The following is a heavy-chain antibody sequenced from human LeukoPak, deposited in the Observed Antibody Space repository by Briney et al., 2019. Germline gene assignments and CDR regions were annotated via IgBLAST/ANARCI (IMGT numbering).Heavy chain of an antibody. J-gene: IGHJ3*02. V-gene: IGHV3-30-3*01. CDR3: AKDMSGYASNDAFDI. Sequence: GGSLRLSCAASGFTFSSYAMHWVRQAPGKGLEWVAVISYDGSNKYYADSVKGRSTISRDNAKNSLYLQMNSLRAEDTALYYCAKDMSGYASNDAFDIWGQGTMVTVSS. CDR1: GFTFSSYA. CDR2: ISYDGSNK. D-gene: IGHD5-12*01.